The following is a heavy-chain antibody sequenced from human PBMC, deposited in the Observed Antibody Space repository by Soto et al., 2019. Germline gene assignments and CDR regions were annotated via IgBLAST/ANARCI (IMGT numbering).Heavy chain of an antibody. J-gene: IGHJ4*02. V-gene: IGHV3-15*01. CDR3: VKDTDSSGWYPGYFDS. Sequence: GGSLRLSCAASGFTFSNAWMSWVRQAPGKGLEWVGRIKSKTDGGTTDYAAPVKGRFTISRDNSKNTLNLQINSLRTEDTAVYYCVKDTDSSGWYPGYFDSWGQGTLVTVSS. CDR1: GFTFSNAW. CDR2: IKSKTDGGTT. D-gene: IGHD6-19*01.